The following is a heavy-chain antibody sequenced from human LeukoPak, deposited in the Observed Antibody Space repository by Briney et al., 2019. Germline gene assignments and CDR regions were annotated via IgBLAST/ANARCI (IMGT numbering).Heavy chain of an antibody. D-gene: IGHD3-9*01. CDR1: GFTFSSYA. V-gene: IGHV3-21*01. CDR3: ARDRAGYYDILTGYSTSYFDY. Sequence: GGSLRLSCAASGFTFSSYAMSWVRQAPGKGLEWVSSISSISSYIYYADSVKGRFTISRDNAKNSLYLQMNSLRAEDTAVYYCARDRAGYYDILTGYSTSYFDYWGQGTLVTVSS. J-gene: IGHJ4*02. CDR2: ISSISSYI.